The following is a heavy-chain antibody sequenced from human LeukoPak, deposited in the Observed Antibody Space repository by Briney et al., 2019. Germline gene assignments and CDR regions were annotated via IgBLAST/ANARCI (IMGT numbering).Heavy chain of an antibody. CDR2: IKQDGSEK. CDR1: GFTFSSYW. J-gene: IGHJ4*02. Sequence: QAGGSLRLSCAASGFTFSSYWMSWVRQAPGKGLEWVANIKQDGSEKYYVDSVKGRFTISRDNSKNTLYLQMGSLRAEDMAVYYCARARYSSSWYSDYWGQGTLVTVSS. CDR3: ARARYSSSWYSDY. V-gene: IGHV3-7*01. D-gene: IGHD6-13*01.